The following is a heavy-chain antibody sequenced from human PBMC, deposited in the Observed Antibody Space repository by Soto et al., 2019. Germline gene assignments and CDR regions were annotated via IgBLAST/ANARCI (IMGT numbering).Heavy chain of an antibody. J-gene: IGHJ5*02. V-gene: IGHV1-18*01. CDR2: ISAYNGNT. CDR1: GYTFTNYG. CDR3: ARAGLRITIFGVVIGWFDP. D-gene: IGHD3-3*01. Sequence: GASVKVSCKASGYTFTNYGVSWVRQAPGQGLEWMGWISAYNGNTNYAQKLQGRVTMTTDTSTSTAYMELRSLRSDDTAVYYCARAGLRITIFGVVIGWFDPWGQGTLVTVSS.